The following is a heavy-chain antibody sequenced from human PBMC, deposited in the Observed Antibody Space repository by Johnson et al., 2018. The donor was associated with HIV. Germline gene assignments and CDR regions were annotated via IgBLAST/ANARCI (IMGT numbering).Heavy chain of an antibody. CDR2: ISYDGSNK. D-gene: IGHD5-24*01. CDR3: ARACRDGYTCDVFDI. Sequence: QVQLVESGGDLVQPGGSLRLSCVASGFSFSNYWMHWVRQAPGKGLAWVAVISYDGSNKYYADSVKGRFTISRDNSKNTLYLQMNSLRAEDTAVYYCARACRDGYTCDVFDIWGQGTMVTVSS. CDR1: GFSFSNYW. V-gene: IGHV3-30*14. J-gene: IGHJ3*02.